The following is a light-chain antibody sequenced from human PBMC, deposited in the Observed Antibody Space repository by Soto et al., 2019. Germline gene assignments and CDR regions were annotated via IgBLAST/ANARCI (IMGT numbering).Light chain of an antibody. CDR3: QQRHMWPIT. V-gene: IGKV3D-20*02. Sequence: EIVLTQSPGTLSLSPGERATLSCRASQSVSSSQLAWYQQKPGQAPRLLIHGTFSRATGIPDRFSGSGSGTDFTLTISSLEPEDLAVYFCQQRHMWPITFGQGTRLEIK. CDR1: QSVSSSQ. J-gene: IGKJ5*01. CDR2: GTF.